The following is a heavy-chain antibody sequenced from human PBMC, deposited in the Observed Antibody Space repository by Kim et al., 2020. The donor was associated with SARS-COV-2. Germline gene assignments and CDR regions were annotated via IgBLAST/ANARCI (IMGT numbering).Heavy chain of an antibody. Sequence: SETLSLTCTVSGGSISSSSYYWGWIRQPPGKGLEWIGSIYYSGSTYYNPSLKSRVTISVDTSKNQFSLKLSSVTAADTAVYYCARRYSSSWYGTLYYYYGMDVWGQGTTVTVSS. D-gene: IGHD6-13*01. CDR3: ARRYSSSWYGTLYYYYGMDV. CDR2: IYYSGST. J-gene: IGHJ6*02. V-gene: IGHV4-39*01. CDR1: GGSISSSSYY.